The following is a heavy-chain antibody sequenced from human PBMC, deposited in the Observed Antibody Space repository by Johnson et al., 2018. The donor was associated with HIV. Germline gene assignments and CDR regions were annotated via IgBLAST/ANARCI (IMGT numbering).Heavy chain of an antibody. D-gene: IGHD1-26*01. V-gene: IGHV3-20*04. Sequence: VQLVESGGGVLRRGGSLRLSCEGFGFIFDDYDLSWVRQAPGKGLEWVSGINWNGVSTAYADSVKGRCTISRDNGKNSLYLQMNSLRCEDTALYYCARRDSGSLSFDIWGQGTMVTVSS. CDR3: ARRDSGSLSFDI. J-gene: IGHJ3*02. CDR2: INWNGVST. CDR1: GFIFDDYD.